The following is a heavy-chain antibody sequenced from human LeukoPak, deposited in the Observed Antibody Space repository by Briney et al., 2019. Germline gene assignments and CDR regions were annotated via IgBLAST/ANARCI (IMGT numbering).Heavy chain of an antibody. CDR3: ARARGPLWFGELLSRYYGMDV. Sequence: SETLSLTCAVYGGSFSGYYWSWIRQPPGKGLEWIGEINHSGSTNYNPSLKSRVTISVDTSKNQFSLKLSSVIAADTAVYYCARARGPLWFGELLSRYYGMDVWGQGTTVTVSS. D-gene: IGHD3-10*01. CDR2: INHSGST. J-gene: IGHJ6*02. V-gene: IGHV4-34*01. CDR1: GGSFSGYY.